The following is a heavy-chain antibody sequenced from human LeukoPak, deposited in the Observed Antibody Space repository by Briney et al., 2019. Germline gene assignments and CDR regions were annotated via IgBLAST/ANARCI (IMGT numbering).Heavy chain of an antibody. CDR3: AKDRRVGSGWLPTSPDY. CDR1: GFTFSSYG. Sequence: PGGSLRLSCAASGFTFSSYGMHWVRQAPGKGLEWVAFIRYDGSNKYYADSVKGRFTISRDNSKNTLYLQMNSLRAEDTAVYYCAKDRRVGSGWLPTSPDYWGQETLVTVSS. V-gene: IGHV3-30*02. D-gene: IGHD6-19*01. CDR2: IRYDGSNK. J-gene: IGHJ4*02.